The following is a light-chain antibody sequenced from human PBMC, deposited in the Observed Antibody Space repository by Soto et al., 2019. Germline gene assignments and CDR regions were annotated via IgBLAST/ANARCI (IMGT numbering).Light chain of an antibody. CDR3: QQYYAYPRT. J-gene: IGKJ1*01. V-gene: IGKV1-8*01. CDR1: QGISNY. CDR2: AAS. Sequence: AIRMTQSPSSFSASTGDRVTITCRASQGISNYLAWYQQKPGRAPKLLLYAASTLQSGVPSRFSGSGSGTDFPLTISCLQSEDFATYYCQQYYAYPRTFGQGTKVEI.